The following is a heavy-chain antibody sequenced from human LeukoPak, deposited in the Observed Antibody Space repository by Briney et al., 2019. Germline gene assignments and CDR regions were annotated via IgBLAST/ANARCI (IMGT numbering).Heavy chain of an antibody. CDR1: GGTFSSYA. V-gene: IGHV1-69*13. CDR3: ARLPTDYDSSGYPPGID. Sequence: SVKVSCKASGGTFSSYAVSWVRQAPGQGLEWMGGIIPIFGTANYAQKFQGRVTITADESTSTAYMELSSLRSEDTAVYYCARLPTDYDSSGYPPGIDWGQGTLVTVSS. CDR2: IIPIFGTA. J-gene: IGHJ4*02. D-gene: IGHD3-22*01.